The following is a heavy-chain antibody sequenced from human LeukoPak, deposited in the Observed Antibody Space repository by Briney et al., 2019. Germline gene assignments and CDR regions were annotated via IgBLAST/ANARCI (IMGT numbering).Heavy chain of an antibody. V-gene: IGHV4-39*07. CDR1: GGSISSSSYY. CDR3: ARDTNYYGSYEEEYYFDY. D-gene: IGHD3-10*01. Sequence: PSETRSLTCTVSGGSISSSSYYWGWIRQPPGKGLEWIGSIYYSGSTYYNPSLKSRVTISVDTSKNQFSLKLSSVTAADTAVYYCARDTNYYGSYEEEYYFDYWGQGTLVTVSS. J-gene: IGHJ4*02. CDR2: IYYSGST.